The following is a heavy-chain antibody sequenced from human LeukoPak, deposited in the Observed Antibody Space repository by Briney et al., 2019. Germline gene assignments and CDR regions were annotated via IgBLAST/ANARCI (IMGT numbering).Heavy chain of an antibody. CDR1: GFTFSSYS. D-gene: IGHD6-19*01. CDR2: ISSSSSYI. V-gene: IGHV3-21*01. Sequence: GGSLRLSCAASGFTFSSYSMNWVRQAPGKGLEWVSSISSSSSYIYYADSVKGRFTISRDNAKSSLYLQMNSLRAEDTAVYYCARAAAVAGRVFDYWGQGTLVTVSS. J-gene: IGHJ4*02. CDR3: ARAAAVAGRVFDY.